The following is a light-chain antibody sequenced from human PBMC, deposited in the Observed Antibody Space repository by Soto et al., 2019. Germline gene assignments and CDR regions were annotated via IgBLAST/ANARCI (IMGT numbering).Light chain of an antibody. CDR3: SSYTSSSTLVV. CDR1: SSDVGGYNY. J-gene: IGLJ2*01. Sequence: QSVLTQPPSASGSPGQSVTISCTGTSSDVGGYNYVSWYQHHPGKAPKLIIYEVYKRPSGVPDRFSGSKSVNTASLTVSGLQAEDEADYYCSSYTSSSTLVVFGGGTKLTVL. V-gene: IGLV2-8*01. CDR2: EVY.